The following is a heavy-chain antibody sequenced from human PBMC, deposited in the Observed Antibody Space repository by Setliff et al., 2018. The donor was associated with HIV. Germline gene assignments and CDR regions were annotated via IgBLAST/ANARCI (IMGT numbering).Heavy chain of an antibody. D-gene: IGHD4-17*01. CDR3: ARHDGLRSVHGAFDI. Sequence: SVKVSCKASGGTFSSYAISWVRQAPGQGLEWMGGIIPIFGTANYAQKFQGRVTITTDESTSTAYMELSSLGSEDTAVYYCARHDGLRSVHGAFDIWGQGTMVTVSS. CDR1: GGTFSSYA. CDR2: IIPIFGTA. J-gene: IGHJ3*02. V-gene: IGHV1-69*05.